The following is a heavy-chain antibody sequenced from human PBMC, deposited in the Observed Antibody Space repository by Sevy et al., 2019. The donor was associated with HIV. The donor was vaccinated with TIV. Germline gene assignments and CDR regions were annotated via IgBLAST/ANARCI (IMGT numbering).Heavy chain of an antibody. CDR3: ARVEAEGYHTNPIDY. J-gene: IGHJ4*02. CDR2: ISYDGSNK. D-gene: IGHD5-12*01. V-gene: IGHV3-30-3*01. CDR1: GFTFSSDA. Sequence: GGSLRLSCAASGFTFSSDAMHWVHQAPGKGLEWVAVISYDGSNKYYADSVKGRFTISRDNSKNTLYLQMNSLRAEDTAVYYCARVEAEGYHTNPIDYWGQGTLVTVSS.